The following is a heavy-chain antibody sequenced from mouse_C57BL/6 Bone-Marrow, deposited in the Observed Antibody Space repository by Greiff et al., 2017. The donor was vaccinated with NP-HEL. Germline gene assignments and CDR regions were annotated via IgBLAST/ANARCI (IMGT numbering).Heavy chain of an antibody. CDR1: GSTFTSYW. V-gene: IGHV1-53*01. Sequence: VQLQQPGTELVKPGASVKLSCQASGSTFTSYWTDWVKQRPGQGLEWIGLINPSNGGTNYTEKYKSKATRTVDKASSTAYMQLSSLTSEDSAVYYCARYDYSNSAYFDYWGQGTTLTVSS. J-gene: IGHJ2*01. D-gene: IGHD2-5*01. CDR3: ARYDYSNSAYFDY. CDR2: INPSNGGT.